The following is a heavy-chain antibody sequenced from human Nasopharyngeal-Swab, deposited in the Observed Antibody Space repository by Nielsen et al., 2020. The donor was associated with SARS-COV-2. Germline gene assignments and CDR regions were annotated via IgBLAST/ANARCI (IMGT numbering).Heavy chain of an antibody. V-gene: IGHV5-10-1*01. D-gene: IGHD6-6*01. Sequence: VRQMPGKGLEWMGGIDPSDSYTNYSPSFQGHVTISADKSISTAYLQWSSLKASDTAMYYCARSKTYSSSWDDYWGQGTLVTVSS. CDR2: IDPSDSYT. J-gene: IGHJ4*02. CDR3: ARSKTYSSSWDDY.